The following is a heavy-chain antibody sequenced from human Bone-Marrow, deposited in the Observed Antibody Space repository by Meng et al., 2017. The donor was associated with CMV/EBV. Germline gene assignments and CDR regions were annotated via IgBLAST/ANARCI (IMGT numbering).Heavy chain of an antibody. V-gene: IGHV3-48*03. CDR3: ARDRRWVFGVVIYPYGMDV. J-gene: IGHJ6*02. CDR1: GFTFSSYE. D-gene: IGHD3-3*01. CDR2: ISSSGSTL. Sequence: GESLKISCAASGFTFSSYEMNWVRQAPGKGLEWVSYISSSGSTLYHADSVKGRFTISRDNAKNALYLQMNSLRAEDTAVYYCARDRRWVFGVVIYPYGMDVWGQGTTVTVSS.